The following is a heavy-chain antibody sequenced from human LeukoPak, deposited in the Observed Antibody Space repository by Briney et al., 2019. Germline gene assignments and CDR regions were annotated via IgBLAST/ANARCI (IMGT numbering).Heavy chain of an antibody. Sequence: GGSLRLSCAASGFTVSSNYMSWVRQAPGKGLEWVSVIYSGGSTYYADSVKGRFTISRDNPKNTLYLQMNSLRAEDTAVYYCAREVRGNYYDSSGYYDYWGQGTLVTVSS. V-gene: IGHV3-53*01. CDR1: GFTVSSNY. D-gene: IGHD3-22*01. CDR3: AREVRGNYYDSSGYYDY. J-gene: IGHJ4*02. CDR2: IYSGGST.